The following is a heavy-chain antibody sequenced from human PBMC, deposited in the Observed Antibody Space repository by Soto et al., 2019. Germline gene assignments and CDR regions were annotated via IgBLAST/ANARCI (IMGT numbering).Heavy chain of an antibody. V-gene: IGHV1-24*01. CDR2: FDPEDGET. CDR3: ATAAYVPERNYYYYYMDV. D-gene: IGHD3-16*01. CDR1: GYTLTELS. Sequence: GASVTVSCQVSGYTLTELSMHWVRQAPGKGLEWMGGFDPEDGETIYAQKFQGRVTMTEDTSTDTAYMELSSLRSEDTAVYYCATAAYVPERNYYYYYMDVWGKGTTVTVSS. J-gene: IGHJ6*03.